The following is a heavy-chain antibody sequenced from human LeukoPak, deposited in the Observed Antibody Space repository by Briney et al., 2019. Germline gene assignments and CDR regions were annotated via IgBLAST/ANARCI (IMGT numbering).Heavy chain of an antibody. CDR3: AWQDYYDSSASHAFDI. Sequence: ASVKVSCKASGGTFSSYASNWVRQAPGQGLEWMGRIIPILDIANHAQKFQGRVTISADKSTSTAYMELSSLRSEDTAVYYCAWQDYYDSSASHAFDIWGQGTMVTVSS. D-gene: IGHD3-22*01. J-gene: IGHJ3*02. V-gene: IGHV1-69*04. CDR2: IIPILDIA. CDR1: GGTFSSYA.